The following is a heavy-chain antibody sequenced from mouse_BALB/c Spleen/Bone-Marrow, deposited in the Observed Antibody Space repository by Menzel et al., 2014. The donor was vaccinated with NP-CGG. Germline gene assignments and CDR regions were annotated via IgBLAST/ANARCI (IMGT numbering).Heavy chain of an antibody. V-gene: IGHV5-12*02. J-gene: IGHJ3*01. D-gene: IGHD2-4*01. CDR3: ARHNYDETWFAY. CDR1: GFTFSDYY. CDR2: ISNGGGST. Sequence: EVKLVESGGGLVQPGGSLKLSCATSGFTFSDYYMYWVRQTPEKRLEWVAYISNGGGSTYYPDTVKGRFTISRDNAKNTLYLQMSRLKSEDTAMYYCARHNYDETWFAYRGQGTLVTVSA.